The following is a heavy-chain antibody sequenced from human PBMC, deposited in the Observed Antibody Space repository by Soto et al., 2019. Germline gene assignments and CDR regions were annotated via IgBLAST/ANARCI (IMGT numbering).Heavy chain of an antibody. Sequence: LKISCKGSGYSFTSYWIGWVRQMPGKGLEWMGIIYPGDSDTRYSPSFQGQVTISADKSISTAYLQWSSLKASDTAMYYCVLTPDYYDSSGYRAFDIWGQGTMVTVSS. CDR3: VLTPDYYDSSGYRAFDI. V-gene: IGHV5-51*01. J-gene: IGHJ3*02. CDR1: GYSFTSYW. D-gene: IGHD3-22*01. CDR2: IYPGDSDT.